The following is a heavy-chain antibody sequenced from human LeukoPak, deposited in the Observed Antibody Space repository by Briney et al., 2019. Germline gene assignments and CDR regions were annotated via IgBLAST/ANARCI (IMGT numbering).Heavy chain of an antibody. CDR2: ISGSGGST. Sequence: GGSLRLSCAASGFTFSSNAMSWVRQAPGKGLEWVSAISGSGGSTYYADSVKGRFTISRDNSKNTLYLQMNSLRAEDTAVYYCAKKGPIDDYVWGSYLDYWGQGTLVTVSS. D-gene: IGHD3-16*02. J-gene: IGHJ4*02. CDR3: AKKGPIDDYVWGSYLDY. V-gene: IGHV3-23*01. CDR1: GFTFSSNA.